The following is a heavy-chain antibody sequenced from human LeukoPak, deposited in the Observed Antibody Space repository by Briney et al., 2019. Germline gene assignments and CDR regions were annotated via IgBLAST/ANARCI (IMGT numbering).Heavy chain of an antibody. CDR3: ARGARAIAVAGL. J-gene: IGHJ4*02. CDR2: ISYSGSA. D-gene: IGHD6-19*01. V-gene: IGHV4-59*08. CDR1: GASIRSYF. Sequence: SETLSLTCTVSGASIRSYFWSWIRQPPGKGLEWIGYISYSGSANYNPSLKSRVTISVDTSKNQFSLKLSSVTAADTAVYYCARGARAIAVAGLWGQGTLVTVSS.